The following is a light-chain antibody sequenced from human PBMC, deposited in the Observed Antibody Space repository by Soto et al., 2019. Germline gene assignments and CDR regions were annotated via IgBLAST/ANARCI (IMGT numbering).Light chain of an antibody. J-gene: IGLJ3*02. CDR3: CSYAGSSTLWV. CDR2: EVS. Sequence: QSVLTQPASGSGSPGQSITISCTGTSSDVGSYNLVSWYQQHPGKAPKLMIYEVSKRPSGVSNRFSGSKSGNTASLTISGLQAEDEADYYCCSYAGSSTLWVFGGGTKLTVL. CDR1: SSDVGSYNL. V-gene: IGLV2-23*02.